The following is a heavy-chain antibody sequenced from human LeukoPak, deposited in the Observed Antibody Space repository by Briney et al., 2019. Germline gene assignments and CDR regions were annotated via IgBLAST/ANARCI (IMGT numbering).Heavy chain of an antibody. CDR2: ISWNSGSI. Sequence: GRSLRLSCAASGFTFDDYAMHWVRHAPGKGLEGVSGISWNSGSIGYADSVKGRFTISRDNAKNSLYLQMNSLRAEDTALYYCAYDLGTTDYWGQETLVTVSS. D-gene: IGHD1-1*01. CDR1: GFTFDDYA. J-gene: IGHJ4*02. CDR3: AYDLGTTDY. V-gene: IGHV3-9*01.